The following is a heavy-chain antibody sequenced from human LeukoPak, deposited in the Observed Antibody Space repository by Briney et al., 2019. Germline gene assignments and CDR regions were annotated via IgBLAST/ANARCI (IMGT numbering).Heavy chain of an antibody. CDR3: AKQVVVVAAAPPSFDY. CDR1: GFTFSSYA. Sequence: PGGSLRLSCAASGFTFSSYAMSWVRQAPGKGLEWVSAISGSGGSTYYADSVKGRFTIPRDNSKNTLYLQMNSLRAEDTAVYYCAKQVVVVAAAPPSFDYWGQGTLVTVSS. V-gene: IGHV3-23*01. J-gene: IGHJ4*02. CDR2: ISGSGGST. D-gene: IGHD2-15*01.